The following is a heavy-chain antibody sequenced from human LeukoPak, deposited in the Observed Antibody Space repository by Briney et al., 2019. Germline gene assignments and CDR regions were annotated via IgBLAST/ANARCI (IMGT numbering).Heavy chain of an antibody. CDR1: GFTFSSYS. CDR3: ARGYSSGWYFDY. Sequence: PGGSLSLSCAASGFTFSSYSMNWVRQAPGKGLEWVSSISSSSSYIYYADSVKGRFTISRDNAKNSLYLQMNSLRAEDTAVYYCARGYSSGWYFDYWGQGTLVTVSS. D-gene: IGHD6-19*01. CDR2: ISSSSSYI. V-gene: IGHV3-21*01. J-gene: IGHJ4*02.